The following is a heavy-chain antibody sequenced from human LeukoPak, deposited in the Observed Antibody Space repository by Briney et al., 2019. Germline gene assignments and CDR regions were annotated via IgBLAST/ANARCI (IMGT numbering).Heavy chain of an antibody. Sequence: PSETLSLTCAVSGDSVTSGGYFWTWIRQHPGKGLEWIGYVSNSGTTSYNPSLTSRVSISLDTSNNHFSLRLGSVTAADTAVYYCARLNVLSGSPLHHFDHWGQGTLVTVST. D-gene: IGHD6-13*01. J-gene: IGHJ4*02. CDR2: VSNSGTT. V-gene: IGHV4-31*11. CDR1: GDSVTSGGYF. CDR3: ARLNVLSGSPLHHFDH.